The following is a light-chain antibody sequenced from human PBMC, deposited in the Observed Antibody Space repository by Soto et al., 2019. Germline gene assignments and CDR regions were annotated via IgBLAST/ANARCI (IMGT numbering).Light chain of an antibody. CDR1: QSVTTQ. V-gene: IGKV3-11*01. CDR2: DAS. Sequence: EIALTQSPATLSLSPGERATLSCRASQSVTTQLAWYQQRPGQAPRLLIHDASNRATGVPARFSGSGSGTDFTLTISSLEPEDFAVSYCQQRSKWPLTFGGGTKVEIK. J-gene: IGKJ4*01. CDR3: QQRSKWPLT.